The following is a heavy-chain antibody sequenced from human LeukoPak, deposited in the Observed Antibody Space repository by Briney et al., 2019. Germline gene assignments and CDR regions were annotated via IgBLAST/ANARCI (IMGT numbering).Heavy chain of an antibody. Sequence: SETLSLTCTASGGSISSSCYSWGWIRQPPGKGLEWIVSMYCRGSIYYNPSVKSRVTMSVVPSKTHFSLKLGSVTAADAAVYYCARHGNIVGAITTAFDIWGQGTMVTVSS. V-gene: IGHV4-39*01. D-gene: IGHD1-26*01. CDR1: GGSISSSCYS. CDR3: ARHGNIVGAITTAFDI. J-gene: IGHJ3*02. CDR2: MYCRGSI.